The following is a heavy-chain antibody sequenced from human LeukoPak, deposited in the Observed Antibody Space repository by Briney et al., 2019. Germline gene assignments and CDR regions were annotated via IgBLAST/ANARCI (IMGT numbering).Heavy chain of an antibody. Sequence: SGGSLRLSCAASGFTFSSYSMNWVRQAPGKGLEWVSSISSSSSYIYYADSVKGRFTISRDNAKNSLYLQMNSLRAEDTAVYYCARDGGRAYYYDSSGYPFFDYWGQGTLVTVSS. V-gene: IGHV3-21*01. CDR1: GFTFSSYS. CDR3: ARDGGRAYYYDSSGYPFFDY. CDR2: ISSSSSYI. J-gene: IGHJ4*02. D-gene: IGHD3-22*01.